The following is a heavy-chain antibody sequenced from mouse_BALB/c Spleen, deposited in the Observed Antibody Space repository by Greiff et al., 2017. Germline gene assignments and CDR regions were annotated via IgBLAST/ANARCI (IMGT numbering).Heavy chain of an antibody. J-gene: IGHJ2*01. D-gene: IGHD1-1*01. V-gene: IGHV5-12-2*01. Sequence: EVKLVESGGGLVQPGGSLKLSCAASGFTFSSYTMSWVRQTPEKRLEWVAYISNGGGSTYYPDTVKGRFTISRDNAKNTLYLQMSSLKSEDTAMYYCTRAIITTIVLYDFDYWGQGTTLTVSS. CDR1: GFTFSSYT. CDR3: TRAIITTIVLYDFDY. CDR2: ISNGGGST.